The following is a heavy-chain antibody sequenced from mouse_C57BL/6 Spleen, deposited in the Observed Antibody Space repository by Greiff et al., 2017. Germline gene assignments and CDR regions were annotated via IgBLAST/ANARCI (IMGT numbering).Heavy chain of an antibody. Sequence: EVKLLESGPGLVKPSQSLSLTCSVTGYSITSGYYWNWIRQFPGNKLEWMGYISYDGSNNYNPSLKNRISITRDTSKNPIFLKLNSVTTAETATYDCARADWDGYFDVWGTGTTVTVSS. V-gene: IGHV3-6*01. J-gene: IGHJ1*03. CDR1: GYSITSGYY. D-gene: IGHD4-1*01. CDR3: ARADWDGYFDV. CDR2: ISYDGSN.